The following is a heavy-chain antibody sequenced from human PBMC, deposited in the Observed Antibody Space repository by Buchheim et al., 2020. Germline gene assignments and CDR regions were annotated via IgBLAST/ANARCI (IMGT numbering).Heavy chain of an antibody. CDR3: ASEIVVDLYGYFDY. CDR1: GFTFSSYG. D-gene: IGHD3-22*01. J-gene: IGHJ4*02. Sequence: QVQLVESGGGVVQPGRSLRLSCAASGFTFSSYGMHWVRQAPGKGLEWVAVISYDGSNKYYADSVKGRFTISRDNSKNTLYLQMNSLRAEDTAVYYCASEIVVDLYGYFDYWGQGTL. V-gene: IGHV3-30*03. CDR2: ISYDGSNK.